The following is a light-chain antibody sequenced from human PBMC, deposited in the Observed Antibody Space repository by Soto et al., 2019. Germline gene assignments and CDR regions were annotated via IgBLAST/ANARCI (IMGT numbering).Light chain of an antibody. CDR1: SSDVGGYNY. CDR2: EVS. CDR3: SSYTSSSTLV. V-gene: IGLV2-14*01. J-gene: IGLJ2*01. Sequence: QSVLTQPASVSGSPGQSITISCTGTSSDVGGYNYVSWYQQHPGKAPKLMIYEVSNRPSGVSNSFSGSKSGNTASLTTSGLQAEDEAYYYCSSYTSSSTLVFGGGTKLTVL.